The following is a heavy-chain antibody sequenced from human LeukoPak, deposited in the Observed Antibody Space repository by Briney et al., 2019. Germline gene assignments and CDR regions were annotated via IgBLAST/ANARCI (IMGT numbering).Heavy chain of an antibody. CDR1: GFTFSTYE. V-gene: IGHV3-48*03. J-gene: IGHJ3*02. CDR3: ASYIRAPFDI. D-gene: IGHD3-10*01. Sequence: SGWSLRLSCAASGFTFSTYEMNWVRQAPGRGLEWVSYISTSGRTIYYADSAKGRFTISRDNAKTSLYLQMNSLRAEDTAVYYCASYIRAPFDIWGQGTMVTVSS. CDR2: ISTSGRTI.